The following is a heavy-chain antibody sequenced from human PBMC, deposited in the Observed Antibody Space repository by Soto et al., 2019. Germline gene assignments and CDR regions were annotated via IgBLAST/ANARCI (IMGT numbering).Heavy chain of an antibody. D-gene: IGHD3-10*01. CDR1: GGSFSSSSYY. Sequence: QLQLQESGPGLVKPSETLSLTCTVSGGSFSSSSYYWGWIRQPPGKGLEWIGSIYYSGSTYYNPSLKSRCTLSVDPSKTQFSLTLISVTAADTAVYYCARHWITMVRGVCHFDYWGQGTLVTVSS. V-gene: IGHV4-39*01. CDR3: ARHWITMVRGVCHFDY. CDR2: IYYSGST. J-gene: IGHJ4*02.